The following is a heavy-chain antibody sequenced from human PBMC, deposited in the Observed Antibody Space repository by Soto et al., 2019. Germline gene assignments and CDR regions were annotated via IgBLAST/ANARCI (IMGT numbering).Heavy chain of an antibody. CDR3: ARVHGDHGGVDPFDY. CDR1: GYTFTSYY. V-gene: IGHV1-46*01. Sequence: ASVKVSCKASGYTFTSYYMHWVRQAPGQGLEWMGIINPSGGSTSYAQKFQGRVTMTRDTSTSTVYMELSSLRSEDTAVYYCARVHGDHGGVDPFDYWGQGTLVTVSS. D-gene: IGHD4-17*01. J-gene: IGHJ4*02. CDR2: INPSGGST.